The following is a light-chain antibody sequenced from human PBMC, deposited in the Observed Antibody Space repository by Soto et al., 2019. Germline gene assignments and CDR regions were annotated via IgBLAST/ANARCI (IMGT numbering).Light chain of an antibody. CDR1: QSISGW. V-gene: IGKV1-5*03. Sequence: DIQMTQSPSTLSASVGDRVTITCRASQSISGWLAWYQQKPGKAPKLLIYRASSLESGVPSRFSGSGSGTDFTLTISSLQPDDFATYYCQQFNAYSLTWTFGQGTKVEI. CDR3: QQFNAYSLTWT. CDR2: RAS. J-gene: IGKJ1*01.